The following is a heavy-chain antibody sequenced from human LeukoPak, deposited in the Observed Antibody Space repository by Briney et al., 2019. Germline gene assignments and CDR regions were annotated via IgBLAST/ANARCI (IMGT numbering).Heavy chain of an antibody. V-gene: IGHV4-4*02. Sequence: PSGTLSLTCAVSGGSISSSNWWSWVRQPPGKGLEWIGETYHSGSTNYNPSLKSRVTISVDKSKNQFSLKLSSVTAADTAVYYCARDHPDYGGNSGGIDYWGQGTLVTVSS. CDR1: GGSISSSNW. D-gene: IGHD4-23*01. CDR2: TYHSGST. CDR3: ARDHPDYGGNSGGIDY. J-gene: IGHJ4*02.